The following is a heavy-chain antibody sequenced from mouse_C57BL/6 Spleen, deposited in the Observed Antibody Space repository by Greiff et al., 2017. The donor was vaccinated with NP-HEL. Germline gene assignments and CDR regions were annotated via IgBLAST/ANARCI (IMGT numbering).Heavy chain of an antibody. V-gene: IGHV1-80*01. D-gene: IGHD1-1*01. J-gene: IGHJ2*01. Sequence: VQLVESGAELVKPGASVKISCKASGYAFSSYWMNWVKQRPGQGLEWIGQIYPGDGDTNYNGKFKGKATLTADKSSSTAYMQLSSLTSEDSAVYFCARRSTTVVDYFDYWGQGTTRTVSS. CDR2: IYPGDGDT. CDR1: GYAFSSYW. CDR3: ARRSTTVVDYFDY.